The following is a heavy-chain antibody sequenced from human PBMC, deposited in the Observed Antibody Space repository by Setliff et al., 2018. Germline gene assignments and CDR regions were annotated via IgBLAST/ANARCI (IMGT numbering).Heavy chain of an antibody. CDR1: GGSFSGYY. V-gene: IGHV4-34*09. Sequence: SETLSLTCAVYGGSFSGYYWSWIRQPPGKGLEWIGQIHHSGYTNYNPSLRSRVTISVDTSKNQFSLKLTSLTAADTAVYYCARAKDGYDFDYFDYWGQGTPVTVSS. CDR3: ARAKDGYDFDYFDY. D-gene: IGHD5-12*01. CDR2: IHHSGYT. J-gene: IGHJ4*02.